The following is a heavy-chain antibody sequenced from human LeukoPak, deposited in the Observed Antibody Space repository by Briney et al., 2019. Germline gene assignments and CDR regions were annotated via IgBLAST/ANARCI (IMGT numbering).Heavy chain of an antibody. D-gene: IGHD5-18*01. CDR2: IGTAGDT. Sequence: GSLRLSCAASGFTFSSYDMHWVRQATGKGLEWVSAIGTAGDTYYPGSVKGRFTISRENAKNSLYLQMNSLRAGDTAVYYCARSSRYSYGLEYYYGMDVWGQGTTVTVSS. CDR3: ARSSRYSYGLEYYYGMDV. J-gene: IGHJ6*02. CDR1: GFTFSSYD. V-gene: IGHV3-13*01.